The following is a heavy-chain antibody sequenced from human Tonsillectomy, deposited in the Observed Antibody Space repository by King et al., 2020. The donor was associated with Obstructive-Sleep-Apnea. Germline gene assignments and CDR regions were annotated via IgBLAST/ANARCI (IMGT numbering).Heavy chain of an antibody. CDR1: GDSVSTIRYS. J-gene: IGHJ4*02. Sequence: MQLQESGPGLVKPSETLSLTCTVSGDSVSTIRYSCGWIRQPPGKGLEWIGSFYYSGSTHYTPSLKSRVTMSVDTSKNQFSLNLRSVTAADTAVYYCARSLTTSYVDFDYWGQGTLVTVSS. V-gene: IGHV4-39*07. D-gene: IGHD4-17*01. CDR2: FYYSGST. CDR3: ARSLTTSYVDFDY.